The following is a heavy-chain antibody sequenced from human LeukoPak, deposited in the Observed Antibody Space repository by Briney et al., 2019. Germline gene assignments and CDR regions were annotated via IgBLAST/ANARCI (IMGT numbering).Heavy chain of an antibody. V-gene: IGHV1-69*06. J-gene: IGHJ5*02. CDR2: IIPIFGTA. D-gene: IGHD6-19*01. CDR3: ARDRMRIGYSSGWYNWFDP. Sequence: SVKVSCKASGGTFSSYAISWVRQAPGQGLEWMGGIIPIFGTANYAQKFQGRVTITADKSTSTAYMELSSLRSKDTAVYYCARDRMRIGYSSGWYNWFDPWGQGALVTVSS. CDR1: GGTFSSYA.